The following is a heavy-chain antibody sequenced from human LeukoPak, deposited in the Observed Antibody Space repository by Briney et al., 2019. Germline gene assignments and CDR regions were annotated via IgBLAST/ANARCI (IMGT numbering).Heavy chain of an antibody. Sequence: GGSLRLSCAASGFTFDDYGMSWVRQAPGKGLEWVSGINWNGGSTGYAGSVKGRFTVSRDNAKNSLYLQMNSLRAEDTALYHCARTTVTTGYGYYYYYYMDVWGKRTTVTISS. CDR3: ARTTVTTGYGYYYYYYMDV. V-gene: IGHV3-20*01. D-gene: IGHD4-17*01. CDR2: INWNGGST. J-gene: IGHJ6*03. CDR1: GFTFDDYG.